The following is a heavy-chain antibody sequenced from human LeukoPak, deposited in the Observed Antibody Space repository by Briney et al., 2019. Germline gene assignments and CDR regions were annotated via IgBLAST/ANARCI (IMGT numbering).Heavy chain of an antibody. CDR1: GFTFSSYW. Sequence: PGGSLRLSCAASGFTFSSYWMTWVRQAPGKGLEWVSSISSSSSYIYYADSVKGRFTISRDNAKNSLYLQMNSLRAEDTAVYYCARDPLRRREPADTFDYWGQGTLVTVSS. J-gene: IGHJ4*02. D-gene: IGHD1-26*01. CDR3: ARDPLRRREPADTFDY. V-gene: IGHV3-21*01. CDR2: ISSSSSYI.